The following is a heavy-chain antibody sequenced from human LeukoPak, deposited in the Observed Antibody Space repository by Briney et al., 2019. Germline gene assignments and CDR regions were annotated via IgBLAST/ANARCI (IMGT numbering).Heavy chain of an antibody. V-gene: IGHV3-30*02. CDR1: GFTFSSYG. CDR3: AKPRLRYFDWLSSLDY. J-gene: IGHJ4*02. CDR2: IRYDGSNK. D-gene: IGHD3-9*01. Sequence: GGSLRLSCAASGFTFSSYGMHWVRRAPGKGLEWVAFIRYDGSNKYYADSVKGRFTISRDNSKNTLYLQMNSLRAEDTAVYYCAKPRLRYFDWLSSLDYWGQGTLVTVSS.